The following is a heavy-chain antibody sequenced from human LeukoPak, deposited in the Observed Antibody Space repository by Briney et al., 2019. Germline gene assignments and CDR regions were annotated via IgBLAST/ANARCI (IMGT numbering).Heavy chain of an antibody. J-gene: IGHJ4*02. CDR3: AKLTCSSTYCPLDY. D-gene: IGHD2-2*01. CDR1: GGSISSSSFF. Sequence: SETLSLTCTVSGGSISSSSFFWAWIRQPPGKGLEWIGTVSYSGTTYYSPSLKSRVTISVDTSKNQFSLRLTSVTAADTALYYCAKLTCSSTYCPLDYWGQGTLVTVSS. CDR2: VSYSGTT. V-gene: IGHV4-39*01.